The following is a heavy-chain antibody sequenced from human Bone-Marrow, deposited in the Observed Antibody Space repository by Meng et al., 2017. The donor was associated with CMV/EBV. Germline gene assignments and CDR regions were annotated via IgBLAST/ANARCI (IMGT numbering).Heavy chain of an antibody. CDR2: RSYDGSNK. CDR3: AREYYDTNSNTSGLDY. J-gene: IGHJ4*02. D-gene: IGHD2-2*01. V-gene: IGHV3-30*04. CDR1: VSCSSYA. Sequence: VSCSSYAMEWVRQAPGKGLEWVAIRSYDGSNKYYADSVKGRFNISRDNTRNTLYLQVNSLRAEDTAVYYCAREYYDTNSNTSGLDYWGQGTLVTVSS.